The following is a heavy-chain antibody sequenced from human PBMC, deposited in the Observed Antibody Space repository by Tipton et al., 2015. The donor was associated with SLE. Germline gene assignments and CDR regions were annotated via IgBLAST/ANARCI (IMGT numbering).Heavy chain of an antibody. CDR1: GFTFSSYG. J-gene: IGHJ4*02. Sequence: SGFTFSSYGMHWVRQAPGKGLEWVAVISYDGSETYYADSVKGRFTISRDNSKNTLYLQMNSLRAADTALYYCASVREGYWGQGTLVTVSS. V-gene: IGHV3-30*03. D-gene: IGHD3-10*02. CDR3: ASVREGY. CDR2: ISYDGSET.